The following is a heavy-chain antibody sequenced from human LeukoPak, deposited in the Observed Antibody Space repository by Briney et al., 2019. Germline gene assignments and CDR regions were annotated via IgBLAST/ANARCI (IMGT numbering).Heavy chain of an antibody. CDR2: ISSSSYI. Sequence: GGSLRLSCAASGFTFSSYSMNWVRQAPGEGLEWVSSISSSSYIYYADSVKGRFTISRDNAKNSLYLQMNSLRAEDTAVYYCARDQVPHYYDSSGYYYPDAFDIWGQGTMVTVSS. D-gene: IGHD3-22*01. V-gene: IGHV3-21*01. CDR1: GFTFSSYS. J-gene: IGHJ3*02. CDR3: ARDQVPHYYDSSGYYYPDAFDI.